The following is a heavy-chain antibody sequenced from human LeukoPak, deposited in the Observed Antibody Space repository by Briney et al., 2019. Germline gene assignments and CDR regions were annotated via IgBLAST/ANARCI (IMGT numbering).Heavy chain of an antibody. CDR3: ARAYCSSTSCFQTFDY. D-gene: IGHD2-2*01. Sequence: GGSLRLSCAASGFTFSSYSMNWVRQAPGKGLEWVSSINSSSSYIYYADSVKGRFTISRDNAKNSLYLQMNSLRAEDTAVYYCARAYCSSTSCFQTFDYWGQGTLVTVSS. CDR1: GFTFSSYS. CDR2: INSSSSYI. J-gene: IGHJ4*02. V-gene: IGHV3-21*01.